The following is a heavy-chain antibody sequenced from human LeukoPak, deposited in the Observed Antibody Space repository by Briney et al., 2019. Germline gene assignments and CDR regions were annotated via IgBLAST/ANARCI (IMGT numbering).Heavy chain of an antibody. CDR1: GGSFSGYY. CDR3: ARRWGAARQIFNWFDP. D-gene: IGHD6-6*01. Sequence: PSETLPLTCAVYGGSFSGYYWSWIRQPPGKGLEWIGEINHSGSTNYNPSLKSRVTISVDTSKNQFSLKLSSVTAADTAVYYCARRWGAARQIFNWFDPWGQGTLVTVSS. CDR2: INHSGST. J-gene: IGHJ5*02. V-gene: IGHV4-34*01.